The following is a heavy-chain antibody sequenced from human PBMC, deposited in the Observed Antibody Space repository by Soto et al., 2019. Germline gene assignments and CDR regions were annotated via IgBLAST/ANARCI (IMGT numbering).Heavy chain of an antibody. Sequence: PSQTLPLTWAVYGGSFSGYYWSWIRQPPGKGLEWIGEINHSGSTNYNPSLKSRVTISVDTSRNQFSLKLSSVTAADTAVYYCVRDGDTSGMVVWGQGTTVTVSS. J-gene: IGHJ6*02. CDR3: VRDGDTSGMVV. CDR2: INHSGST. CDR1: GGSFSGYY. D-gene: IGHD7-27*01. V-gene: IGHV4-34*09.